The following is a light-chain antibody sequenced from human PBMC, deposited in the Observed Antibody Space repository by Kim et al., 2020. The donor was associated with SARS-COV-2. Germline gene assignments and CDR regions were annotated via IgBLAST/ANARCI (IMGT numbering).Light chain of an antibody. V-gene: IGKV1-27*01. Sequence: ASVGDRVTITCRASQDIGKSLTWYQQKPGKVPKVLIYAASTLQSGVPSRFSGSGSGTEFTLTIGSLQTEDAATYYCQKYNSAPWTFGPGTKVDIK. J-gene: IGKJ1*01. CDR3: QKYNSAPWT. CDR2: AAS. CDR1: QDIGKS.